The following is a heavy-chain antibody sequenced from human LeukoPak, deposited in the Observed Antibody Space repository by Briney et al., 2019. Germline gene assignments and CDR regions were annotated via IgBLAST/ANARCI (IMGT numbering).Heavy chain of an antibody. CDR2: ISGSGGST. D-gene: IGHD3-10*01. V-gene: IGHV3-23*01. CDR3: AKSFGPGSFFDY. Sequence: HSGGSLRLSCAASGFTFSSYAMSWVRQAPGKGLEWVSAISGSGGSTYYADSVKGRFTISRDNSKNTLFLQMSTLRAEDTAVYYCAKSFGPGSFFDYWGQGTLVTVSS. CDR1: GFTFSSYA. J-gene: IGHJ4*02.